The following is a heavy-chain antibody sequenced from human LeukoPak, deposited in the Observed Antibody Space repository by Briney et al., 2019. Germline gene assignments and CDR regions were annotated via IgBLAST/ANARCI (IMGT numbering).Heavy chain of an antibody. CDR3: ARQYPYYFDY. CDR1: GGSISSYY. J-gene: IGHJ4*02. V-gene: IGHV4-59*08. Sequence: DPSETLSLTCTVSGGSISSYYLSWIRQPPGKGLEWIGYIYYSGSTYYNPSLKSRVTISVDTSKNQFSLKLSSVTAAGTAVYYCARQYPYYFDYWGQGTLVTVSS. D-gene: IGHD2-2*02. CDR2: IYYSGST.